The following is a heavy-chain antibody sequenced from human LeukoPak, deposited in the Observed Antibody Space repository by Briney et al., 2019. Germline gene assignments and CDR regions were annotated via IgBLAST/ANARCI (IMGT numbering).Heavy chain of an antibody. CDR3: ARAPSEIGGYYPEYFRH. Sequence: GRSLRLSCAASGFTFSSYWMHWVRQAPGKGLVWVSRIKSDGSTRYADSAKGRFTISRDNAKNTVSLQMNSLRAEDTGVYYCARAPSEIGGYYPEYFRHWGQGTLVTVSP. D-gene: IGHD3-22*01. CDR2: IKSDGST. V-gene: IGHV3-74*01. J-gene: IGHJ1*01. CDR1: GFTFSSYW.